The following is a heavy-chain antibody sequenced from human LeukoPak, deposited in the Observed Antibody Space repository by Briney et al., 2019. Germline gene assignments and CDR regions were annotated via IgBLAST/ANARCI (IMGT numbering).Heavy chain of an antibody. Sequence: GGSLRLSCAASGFTFSSYWMSWVRQAPGKGLEWVSAISGSGGSTYYADSVKGRFTISRDNSKNTLYLQMNSLRAEDTAVYYCAKSPVRVGLYYFDYWGQGTLVTVSS. CDR3: AKSPVRVGLYYFDY. J-gene: IGHJ4*02. CDR1: GFTFSSYW. V-gene: IGHV3-23*01. CDR2: ISGSGGST. D-gene: IGHD2-15*01.